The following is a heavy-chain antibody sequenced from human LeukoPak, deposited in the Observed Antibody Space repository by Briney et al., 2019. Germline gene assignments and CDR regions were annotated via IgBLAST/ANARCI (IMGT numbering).Heavy chain of an antibody. CDR3: ARAIVVVPAARWFDP. V-gene: IGHV4-59*01. CDR2: IYYSGIT. J-gene: IGHJ5*02. CDR1: GGSISSYY. D-gene: IGHD2-2*01. Sequence: PSETLSLTCTVSGGSISSYYWSWIRQPPGEGLEWIGYIYYSGITNYNPSLKSRVTISVDTSKNQFSLKLSSVTAADTAVYYCARAIVVVPAARWFDPWGQGTLVTASS.